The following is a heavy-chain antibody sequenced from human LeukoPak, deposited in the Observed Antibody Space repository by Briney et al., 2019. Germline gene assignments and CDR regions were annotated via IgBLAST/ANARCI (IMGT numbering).Heavy chain of an antibody. CDR3: AREQSGTRGWYTVDY. CDR2: IRGNSERT. Sequence: GGSLRLSCAASGFSFSYYAMHWVRQAPGKGLEWVSAIRGNSERTYYADSVRGRLTISRDNSKDTVYLQISSLRVEDTAVYYCAREQSGTRGWYTVDYWGQGTLVAVSS. V-gene: IGHV3-23*01. J-gene: IGHJ4*02. CDR1: GFSFSYYA. D-gene: IGHD6-19*01.